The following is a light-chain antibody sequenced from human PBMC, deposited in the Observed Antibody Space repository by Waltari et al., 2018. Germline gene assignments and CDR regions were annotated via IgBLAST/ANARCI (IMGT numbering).Light chain of an antibody. CDR2: AAS. Sequence: DIQMTQSPSSLSASVGDRVTITCRASQSISSYLNWYQQKPGKAPKLRIYAASSVQSGVPSSFSGSGSGTDFTLTIRSLQPEDFATYYCQQSYSTPVTFGQGTKVEIK. J-gene: IGKJ1*01. CDR3: QQSYSTPVT. CDR1: QSISSY. V-gene: IGKV1-39*01.